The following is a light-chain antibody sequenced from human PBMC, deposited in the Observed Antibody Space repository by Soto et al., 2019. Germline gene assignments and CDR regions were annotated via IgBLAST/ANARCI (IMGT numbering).Light chain of an antibody. CDR3: TSYAGSNNLV. CDR2: EVS. V-gene: IGLV2-8*01. Sequence: ALTQPPSASGSPGQSVTISCTGTSSDIGGYNYVSWYQQHPGKAPKLIIYEVSKRPSGVPDRFSGSKSGNTASLTVSGLQAEDEADYYCTSYAGSNNLVFAGGTKLTVL. CDR1: SSDIGGYNY. J-gene: IGLJ3*02.